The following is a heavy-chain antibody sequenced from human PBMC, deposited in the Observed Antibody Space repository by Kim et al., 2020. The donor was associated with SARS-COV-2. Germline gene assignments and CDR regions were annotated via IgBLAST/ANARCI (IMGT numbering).Heavy chain of an antibody. CDR2: ISYDGSNK. D-gene: IGHD6-19*01. J-gene: IGHJ1*01. V-gene: IGHV3-30*04. CDR1: GFTFSSYA. Sequence: GGSLRLSCAASGFTFSSYAMHWVRQAPGKGLEWVAVISYDGSNKYYADSVKGRFTISRDNSKNTLYLQMNSLRAEDTAVYYCARDPYSSGWYVGYFQHWGQGTLVTVSS. CDR3: ARDPYSSGWYVGYFQH.